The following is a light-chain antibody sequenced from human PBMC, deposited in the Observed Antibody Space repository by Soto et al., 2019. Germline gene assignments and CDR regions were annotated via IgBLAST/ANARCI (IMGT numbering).Light chain of an antibody. J-gene: IGLJ1*01. CDR2: DAS. V-gene: IGLV2-14*03. CDR3: SSYATSSTLDV. Sequence: QSALTQPASVSGSAGQSITISCTGTSSDIGGYDYVSWYQHHPGKAPRLILYDASNRPSGVSNRFSGSKSGNTASLTISGLQAEDEAEYYCSSYATSSTLDVFGTGTKVTVL. CDR1: SSDIGGYDY.